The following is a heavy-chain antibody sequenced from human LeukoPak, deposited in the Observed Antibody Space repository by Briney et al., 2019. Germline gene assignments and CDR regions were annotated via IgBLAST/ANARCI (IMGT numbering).Heavy chain of an antibody. V-gene: IGHV3-9*01. CDR1: GFTFDDYA. CDR2: ISWNSGSI. J-gene: IGHJ5*02. CDR3: AKDSTPYSSSWYVTWFDP. Sequence: PGGSLRLSCAASGFTFDDYAMHWVRQAPGKGLEWVPGISWNSGSIGYADSVKGRFTISRDNAKNSLYLQMNSLRAEDTALYYCAKDSTPYSSSWYVTWFDPWGQGTLVTVSS. D-gene: IGHD6-13*01.